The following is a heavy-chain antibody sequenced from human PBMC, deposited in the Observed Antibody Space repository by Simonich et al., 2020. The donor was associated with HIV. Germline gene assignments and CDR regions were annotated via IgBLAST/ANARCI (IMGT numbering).Heavy chain of an antibody. V-gene: IGHV1-69*13. J-gene: IGHJ6*03. CDR2: ILHGFGTP. CDR3: ARGSPQDPYYYYYYMDV. CDR1: GGTFSRYA. D-gene: IGHD2-15*01. Sequence: QVQLVQSGAEVKKPGSSVKVSCKAFGGTFSRYAISWVRQAPGQGLEGMGGILHGFGTPNYAQKFQDRVTITADGSTSTVYMELSSLRSEDTAVYYCARGSPQDPYYYYYYMDVWGKGTTVTVSS.